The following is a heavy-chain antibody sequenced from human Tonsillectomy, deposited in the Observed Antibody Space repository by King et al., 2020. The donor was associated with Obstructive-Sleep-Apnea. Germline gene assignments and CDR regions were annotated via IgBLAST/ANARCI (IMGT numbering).Heavy chain of an antibody. D-gene: IGHD5-24*01. CDR2: IYYSGST. CDR1: GGSISSGGYY. V-gene: IGHV4-31*03. CDR3: ARGWLQWATFRY. J-gene: IGHJ4*02. Sequence: VPLQESGPGLVKPSQTLSLTCTVSGGSISSGGYYWSWIRQHPGKGLEWIGYIYYSGSTYYNPSLKSRVTISVDTSKNQFSLKLSSVTAADTAVYYCARGWLQWATFRYWGQGTLVTVSS.